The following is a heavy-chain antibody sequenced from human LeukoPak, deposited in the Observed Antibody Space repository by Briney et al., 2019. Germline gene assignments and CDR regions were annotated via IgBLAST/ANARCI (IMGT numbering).Heavy chain of an antibody. CDR3: ARDGRGGRGYYYYYMDV. J-gene: IGHJ6*03. D-gene: IGHD2-15*01. Sequence: PGTSLRLSCAASGFAFSTYGLHWVRQAPGKGLEWVAVTWYDGSDKHYADSVKGRFTISRDNSRHTLYLRMNSLRAEDTAVYYCARDGRGGRGYYYYYMDVWGKGTTVTVSS. CDR2: TWYDGSDK. V-gene: IGHV3-33*01. CDR1: GFAFSTYG.